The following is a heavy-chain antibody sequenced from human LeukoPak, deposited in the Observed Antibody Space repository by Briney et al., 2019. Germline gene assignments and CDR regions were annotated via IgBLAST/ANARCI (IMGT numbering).Heavy chain of an antibody. CDR3: ARGTHSPQEYYYDSSGSDAFDI. CDR2: ISSSSSTI. V-gene: IGHV3-48*02. D-gene: IGHD3-22*01. J-gene: IGHJ3*02. Sequence: GGSPRLSCAASGFTFSSSEMNWVRQAPGKGLEWVSYISSSSSTIYYADSVKGRFTISRDNAKNSLYLQMNSLRDEDTAVYYCARGTHSPQEYYYDSSGSDAFDIWGQGTMVTVSS. CDR1: GFTFSSSE.